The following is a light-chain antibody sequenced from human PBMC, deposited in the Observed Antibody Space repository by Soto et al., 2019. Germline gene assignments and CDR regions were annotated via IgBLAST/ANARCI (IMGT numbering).Light chain of an antibody. CDR2: DVS. CDR3: SSYTTSNTRQIV. J-gene: IGLJ1*01. CDR1: SSDVGGYNC. Sequence: LTQPASVSGSPGQSITISCTGTSSDVGGYNCVSWYQQHPGKAPKFMIYDVSNRPSGVSNRFSGSKSGNTASLTISGLQAEDEADYYRSSYTTSNTRQIVFGTGTKVTVL. V-gene: IGLV2-14*01.